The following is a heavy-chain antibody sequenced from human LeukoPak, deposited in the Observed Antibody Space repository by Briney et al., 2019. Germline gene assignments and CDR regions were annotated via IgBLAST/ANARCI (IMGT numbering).Heavy chain of an antibody. CDR1: GFTFSSCA. D-gene: IGHD6-19*01. Sequence: GGSLGLSCAASGFTFSSCAMHWVRQAPGKGLEWVAVISYDGSNKYYADSVKGRFTISRDNAKNSLYLQMNSLRAEDTALYYCARVSDISVAAYFDYWGQGTLVTVSS. CDR3: ARVSDISVAAYFDY. V-gene: IGHV3-30*04. CDR2: ISYDGSNK. J-gene: IGHJ4*02.